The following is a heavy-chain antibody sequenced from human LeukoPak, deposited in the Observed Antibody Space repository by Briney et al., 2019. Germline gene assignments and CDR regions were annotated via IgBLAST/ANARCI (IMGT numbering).Heavy chain of an antibody. D-gene: IGHD3-22*01. Sequence: ASVKVSCKASGYTFTGYYMHWVRQAPGQGLEWMGWINPNSGGTNYAQKFQGRVTMTRDTSISTAYMELSRLRSDDTAVYYCARGTNYYDSSGYYPIDAFDIWGQGTMVTVSS. CDR1: GYTFTGYY. J-gene: IGHJ3*02. CDR2: INPNSGGT. CDR3: ARGTNYYDSSGYYPIDAFDI. V-gene: IGHV1-2*02.